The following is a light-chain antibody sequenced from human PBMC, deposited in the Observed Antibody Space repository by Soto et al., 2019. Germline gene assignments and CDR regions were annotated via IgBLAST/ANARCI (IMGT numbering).Light chain of an antibody. CDR2: SNN. V-gene: IGLV1-47*02. CDR3: AAWDDSLSVWV. Sequence: QSVLTQPHSASGTPGQRVTISCSGSSSNIGSNYVFWYQQLPGTAPKLLVYSNNQRPSGVPDRFSGSKSGTSASLAISGLGSEDEADYYCAAWDDSLSVWVFAGGTKVTVL. J-gene: IGLJ3*02. CDR1: SSNIGSNY.